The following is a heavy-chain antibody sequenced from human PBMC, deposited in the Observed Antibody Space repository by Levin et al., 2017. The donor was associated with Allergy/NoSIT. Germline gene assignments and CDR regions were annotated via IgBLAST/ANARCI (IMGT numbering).Heavy chain of an antibody. Sequence: GESLKISCAASGFTFRDYYMSWIRQAPGKGLELVSYISGTSSAIIYADSVKGRFTISRDIAQNSLYLQMNSLGAEDTAVYFCARGPLAAAAHYLGQGTLVTVSS. CDR1: GFTFRDYY. D-gene: IGHD6-13*01. J-gene: IGHJ4*02. CDR2: ISGTSSAI. V-gene: IGHV3-11*05. CDR3: ARGPLAAAAHY.